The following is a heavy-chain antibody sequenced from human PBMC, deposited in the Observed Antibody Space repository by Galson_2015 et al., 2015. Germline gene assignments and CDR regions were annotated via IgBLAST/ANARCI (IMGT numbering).Heavy chain of an antibody. V-gene: IGHV3-23*01. CDR3: AKSQRELGDAYHI. Sequence: SLRLSCAASGFTFGYYAMGWVRQAPGKGLEWVSVISATDGSPYYADSVKGRFTVSRGNLKNTLSLHMNSLRADDTALYFCAKSQRELGDAYHIWGQGTMVTVSS. CDR1: GFTFGYYA. D-gene: IGHD1-26*01. CDR2: ISATDGSP. J-gene: IGHJ3*02.